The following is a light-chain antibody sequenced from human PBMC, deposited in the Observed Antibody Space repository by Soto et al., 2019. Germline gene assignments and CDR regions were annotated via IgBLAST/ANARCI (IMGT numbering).Light chain of an antibody. CDR3: QQYADXXYT. CDR1: QTFSSSY. V-gene: IGKV3-20*01. CDR2: GAS. Sequence: ETVLTQSPGTLSLSPGERATLSCRASQTFSSSYLAWYQQRPGQAPRLLIYGASSRATGIPDRFSGSGYGTDFTLTISRLXXXXFAVYHCQQYADXXYTFGQGTXXXIK. J-gene: IGKJ2*01.